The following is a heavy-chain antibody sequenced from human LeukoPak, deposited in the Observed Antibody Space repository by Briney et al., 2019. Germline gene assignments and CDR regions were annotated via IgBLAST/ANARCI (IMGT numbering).Heavy chain of an antibody. CDR2: INHSGST. V-gene: IGHV4-34*01. CDR3: ASRYGDY. J-gene: IGHJ4*02. D-gene: IGHD1-1*01. CDR1: GGSFSGYY. Sequence: PSETLSLTCAVYGGSFSGYYWSWIRQPPGKGLEWIGEINHSGSTNYNPSLKSRVTISVDTSKNQFSLKLSSVTAADTAVYYCASRYGDYWGQGTLVTVSS.